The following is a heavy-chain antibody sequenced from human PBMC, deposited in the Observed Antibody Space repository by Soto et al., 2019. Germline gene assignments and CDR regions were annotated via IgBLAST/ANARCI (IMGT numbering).Heavy chain of an antibody. V-gene: IGHV1-69*06. J-gene: IGHJ4*02. CDR2: IIPIFGTA. D-gene: IGHD4-4*01. Sequence: GASVKVSCKASGGTFSSYAISWVRQAPGQGLEWMGGIIPIFGTANYAQKFQGRVTITADKSTSTAYMELSSLRSEDTAVYYCARLDTVTATPDYWGQGTLVTVSS. CDR1: GGTFSSYA. CDR3: ARLDTVTATPDY.